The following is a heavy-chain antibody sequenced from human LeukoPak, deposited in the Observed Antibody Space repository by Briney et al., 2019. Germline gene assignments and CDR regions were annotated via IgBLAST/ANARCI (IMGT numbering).Heavy chain of an antibody. CDR3: ARGRGSPYCVEAFDV. Sequence: YPSETLSLTCSVSGASFTSHYWGWIRQPPGKGPEWIGHLYYSGSTTYNPSLESRVTMSVDTSRKQISLKLNSVAAADTAVYYCARGRGSPYCVEAFDVWGQGTVVTVSS. J-gene: IGHJ3*01. V-gene: IGHV4-59*11. CDR1: GASFTSHY. D-gene: IGHD3-22*01. CDR2: LYYSGST.